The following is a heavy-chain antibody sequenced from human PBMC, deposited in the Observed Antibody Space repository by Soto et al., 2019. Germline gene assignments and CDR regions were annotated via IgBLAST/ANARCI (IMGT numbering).Heavy chain of an antibody. D-gene: IGHD3-10*01. CDR1: GFTFSSYS. J-gene: IGHJ1*01. CDR3: ARGRDLSLFQH. CDR2: ISSSSSTI. Sequence: GGSLRLSCAASGFTFSSYSMNWVRQAPGKGLEWVSYISSSSSTIYYADSVKGRFTISRDNAKNSLYLQMNSLRAEDTAVYYCARGRDLSLFQHWGQGTLVTVSS. V-gene: IGHV3-48*04.